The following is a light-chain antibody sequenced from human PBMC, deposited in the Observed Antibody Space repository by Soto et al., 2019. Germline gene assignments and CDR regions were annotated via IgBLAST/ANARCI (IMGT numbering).Light chain of an antibody. Sequence: QSALAQPRSVSGSPGQSVTISCTGTSSDVGGYNYVTWYQHHAGKAPKLRIYDVNKRPSGVPDRFSGSRSGNTASLTISGLPTEDEAEYFCCSYAGSNTVVCGGGTKVTVL. CDR1: SSDVGGYNY. CDR2: DVN. V-gene: IGLV2-11*01. J-gene: IGLJ3*02. CDR3: CSYAGSNTVV.